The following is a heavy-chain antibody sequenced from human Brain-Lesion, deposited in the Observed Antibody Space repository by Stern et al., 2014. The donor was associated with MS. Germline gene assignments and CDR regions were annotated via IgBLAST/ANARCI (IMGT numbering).Heavy chain of an antibody. CDR1: GFTFSTYW. V-gene: IGHV3-74*02. CDR3: ARAHVDTWDWFDP. D-gene: IGHD5-18*01. CDR2: INGDGSRT. J-gene: IGHJ5*02. Sequence: VQLMQTGGDLVQHGGSLRLSCTASGFTFSTYWMHWVRQAPGKGLLWVSRINGDGSRTSYADSVKGRFTISRDNAKNTLYVQMNSLRVEDTAVYYCARAHVDTWDWFDPWGQGTLVTVSS.